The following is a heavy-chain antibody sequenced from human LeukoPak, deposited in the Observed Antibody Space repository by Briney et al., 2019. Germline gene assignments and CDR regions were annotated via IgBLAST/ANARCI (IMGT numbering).Heavy chain of an antibody. J-gene: IGHJ4*02. CDR3: ARINWNYFDY. Sequence: ASEALSLTCTVSGGSISSYYWSWIRQPPGKGLEWIGYIHYSGNTNYNPSLKSRLTMSADRSRNQFSLKLNSVTAADTAVYYCARINWNYFDYWGQGILVTVSS. V-gene: IGHV4-59*08. CDR2: IHYSGNT. D-gene: IGHD1-1*01. CDR1: GGSISSYY.